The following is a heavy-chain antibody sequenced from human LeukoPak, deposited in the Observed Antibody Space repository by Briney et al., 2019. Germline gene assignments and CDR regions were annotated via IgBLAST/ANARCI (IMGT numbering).Heavy chain of an antibody. CDR3: AREAPMDGSGSYQDY. D-gene: IGHD3-10*01. CDR2: IYYSGST. Sequence: SETLSLTCTVSGGSISSSSYYWGWIRQPPGKGLEWIGSIYYSGSTYYNPSLKSRVTISVDTSKNQSSLKLSSVTAADTAVYYCAREAPMDGSGSYQDYWGQGTLVTVSS. CDR1: GGSISSSSYY. V-gene: IGHV4-39*07. J-gene: IGHJ4*02.